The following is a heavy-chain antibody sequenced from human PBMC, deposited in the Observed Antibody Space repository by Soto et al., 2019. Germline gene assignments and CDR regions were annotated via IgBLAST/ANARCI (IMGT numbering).Heavy chain of an antibody. CDR2: ISYDGSNK. V-gene: IGHV3-30*18. CDR1: GFTFSSYG. D-gene: IGHD6-13*01. J-gene: IGHJ4*02. Sequence: GGSLRLSCAASGFTFSSYGMHWVRQAPGKGLEWVAVISYDGSNKYYADSVKGRFTISRDNSKNTLYLQMNSLRAEDTAVYYCAKLFGDSSSSGPPYYFDYWGQGTLVTVSS. CDR3: AKLFGDSSSSGPPYYFDY.